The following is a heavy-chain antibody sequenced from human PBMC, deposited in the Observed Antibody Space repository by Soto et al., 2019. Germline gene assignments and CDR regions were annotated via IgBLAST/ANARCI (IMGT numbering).Heavy chain of an antibody. Sequence: QVHLVQSGPEVKKPGSSVKVSCQASAGTFSSYTISWVRQAPGQGLEWMGRIIPLSGSVNYSQRFQGRVTMTADTSTNTAYMELSGLRSEDTAMYYCAASNRFYCFQFWGQGTPATVS. J-gene: IGHJ4*02. V-gene: IGHV1-69*08. D-gene: IGHD2-15*01. CDR1: AGTFSSYT. CDR3: AASNRFYCFQF. CDR2: IIPLSGSV.